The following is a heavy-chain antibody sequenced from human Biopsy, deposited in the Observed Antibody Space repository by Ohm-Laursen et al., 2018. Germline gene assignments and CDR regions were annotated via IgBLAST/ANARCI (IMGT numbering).Heavy chain of an antibody. Sequence: SLRLSCAASGFTFQDHAMHWVRQAPGKGLEWVSGISWNSGSINYAVSVQGRFTISRDNAKNTAYLQMNSLRADDTALYYCATDHYGSINYWGQGTLVTVSS. CDR1: GFTFQDHA. D-gene: IGHD4-17*01. J-gene: IGHJ4*02. V-gene: IGHV3-9*01. CDR3: ATDHYGSINY. CDR2: ISWNSGSI.